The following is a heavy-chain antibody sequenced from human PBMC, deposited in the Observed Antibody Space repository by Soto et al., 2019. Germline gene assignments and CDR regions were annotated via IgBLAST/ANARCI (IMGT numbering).Heavy chain of an antibody. J-gene: IGHJ3*02. Sequence: EVQLVESGGDLVQPGGSRRLSCAASGFTFSGHWMHWVRQVPGKELVWVSRINTDGGSTSYADSVKGRFTISRDNAKNTLFLQMTGLRVDDTSVYYCAREAGYCSRTSCYRRAFDTWGQGTMVTVSS. V-gene: IGHV3-74*01. CDR1: GFTFSGHW. CDR3: AREAGYCSRTSCYRRAFDT. CDR2: INTDGGST. D-gene: IGHD2-2*01.